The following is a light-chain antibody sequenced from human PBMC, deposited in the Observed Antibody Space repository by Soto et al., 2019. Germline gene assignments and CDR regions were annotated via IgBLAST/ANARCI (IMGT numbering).Light chain of an antibody. V-gene: IGLV2-8*01. J-gene: IGLJ2*01. CDR2: EVS. CDR1: SSDIGGYNY. CDR3: SSYAGSNNLV. Sequence: LTQPPSASGSPGQSVAISCTGTSSDIGGYNYVSWYQQHPGKAPKLMIFEVSQRPSGVPDRFSGSKSGNTASLTVSGLQAEDEADYYCSSYAGSNNLVFGGGTKLTVL.